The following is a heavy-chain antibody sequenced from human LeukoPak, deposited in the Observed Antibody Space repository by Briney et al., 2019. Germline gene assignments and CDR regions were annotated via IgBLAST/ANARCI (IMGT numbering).Heavy chain of an antibody. CDR1: GFTLSSYA. J-gene: IGHJ5*02. CDR3: AKSPRSAADNWFDP. CDR2: ISAGGGST. Sequence: GGSLRLSCEASGFTLSSYAMKWVRQAPGKGLEWVSGISAGGGSTYYADSVKGRFTISRDNSKDTLYLQMNSLTVEDTAVYYCAKSPRSAADNWFDPWGQGTLVTVSS. V-gene: IGHV3-23*01. D-gene: IGHD6-13*01.